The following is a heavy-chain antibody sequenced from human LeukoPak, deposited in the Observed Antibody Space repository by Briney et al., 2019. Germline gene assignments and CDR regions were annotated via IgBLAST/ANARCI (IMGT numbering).Heavy chain of an antibody. V-gene: IGHV1-46*01. Sequence: ASVKVSCKTPGYSFTSYYLHWVRQAPGQGLEWMGIINPGYGTTTYAQKFQGRVTMTRDTSTTTVYMELSSLRSDDTAVFYCARDPASSGLAAFEIWGQGTMVTVSS. CDR2: INPGYGTT. D-gene: IGHD3-16*01. CDR1: GYSFTSYY. CDR3: ARDPASSGLAAFEI. J-gene: IGHJ3*02.